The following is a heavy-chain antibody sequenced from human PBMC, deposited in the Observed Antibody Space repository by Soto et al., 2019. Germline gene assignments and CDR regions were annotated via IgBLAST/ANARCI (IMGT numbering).Heavy chain of an antibody. CDR2: IIPFLSAT. V-gene: IGHV1-69*01. J-gene: IGHJ6*02. Sequence: QVQLVQSGAEVKKPGSSVKVSCRASGGHFDRFALSWLRQAHGQGLEWMGGIIPFLSATTYAHKFQGRVTITADESANALYLELRSLTSDDTAVYYCARSEDDYGDFGSMDVWGQGTSVTVSS. CDR3: ARSEDDYGDFGSMDV. CDR1: GGHFDRFA. D-gene: IGHD4-17*01.